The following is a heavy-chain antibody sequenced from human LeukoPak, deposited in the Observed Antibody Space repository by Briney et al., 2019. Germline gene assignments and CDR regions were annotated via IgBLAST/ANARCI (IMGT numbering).Heavy chain of an antibody. D-gene: IGHD6-19*01. J-gene: IGHJ6*03. CDR1: GFTFSSYW. V-gene: IGHV3-7*01. CDR2: IKQDGSEK. Sequence: GGSLRLSCAASGFTFSSYWMSGVRQAPGKGLEGVSNIKQDGSEKYYVDSVKGRFTISRDNAKNSLYLQMNSLRAEDTAVYYCARLKWLVGYYYYYYMDVWGKGTTVTVSS. CDR3: ARLKWLVGYYYYYYMDV.